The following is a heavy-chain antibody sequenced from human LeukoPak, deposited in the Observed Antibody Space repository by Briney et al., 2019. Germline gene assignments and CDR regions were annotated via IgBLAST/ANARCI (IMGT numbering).Heavy chain of an antibody. V-gene: IGHV1-69*13. D-gene: IGHD3-9*01. CDR3: ARASDYDILTGTPGYFQH. J-gene: IGHJ1*01. CDR1: GGTFSSYA. Sequence: SVKVSCKASGGTFSSYAISWVRQAPGQGLEWMGGIIPIFGTANYAQKFQGRVTITADESTSTAYVELSSLRSEDTAVYYCARASDYDILTGTPGYFQHWGQGTLVTVSS. CDR2: IIPIFGTA.